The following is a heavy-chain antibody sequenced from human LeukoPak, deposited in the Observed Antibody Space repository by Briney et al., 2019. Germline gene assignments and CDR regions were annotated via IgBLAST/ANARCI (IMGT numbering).Heavy chain of an antibody. CDR3: ARGRAAAGTSSRGIDY. CDR1: GFTVSSNY. D-gene: IGHD6-13*01. J-gene: IGHJ4*02. CDR2: ISSSSSTI. V-gene: IGHV3-48*01. Sequence: GGSLRLSCAASGFTVSSNYMSWVRQAPGKGLEWVSYISSSSSTIYYADSVKGRFTISRDNAKNSLYLQMNSLRVEDTAVYYCARGRAAAGTSSRGIDYWGQGTLVTVSS.